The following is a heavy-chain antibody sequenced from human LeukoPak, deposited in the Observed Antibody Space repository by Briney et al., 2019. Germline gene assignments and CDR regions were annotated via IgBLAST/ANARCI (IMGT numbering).Heavy chain of an antibody. Sequence: SETLSLTCAVCGGSFSGYYWTLIRQHPGSGLEWIGEINHSGSTNYNPSLKSRVTISVDTSKNQFSLKLNSVTAADTAVYYCATFRWGVGFEYWGQGTLVTVSS. CDR1: GGSFSGYY. J-gene: IGHJ4*02. CDR2: INHSGST. D-gene: IGHD3-16*01. CDR3: ATFRWGVGFEY. V-gene: IGHV4-34*01.